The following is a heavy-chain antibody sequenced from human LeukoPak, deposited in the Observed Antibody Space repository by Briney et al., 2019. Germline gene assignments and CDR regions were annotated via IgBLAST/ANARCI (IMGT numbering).Heavy chain of an antibody. D-gene: IGHD3-10*01. Sequence: GGSLRLSCAASGFTFSSGYAMSWVRQAPGKGLEWVSGISGSGGRTYYADSVKGRFTISRDNAKNSLYLQMNSLRAGDTAVYYCARDGRAYYYGSGSYGGMDVWGQGTTVTVSS. CDR1: GFTFSSGYA. CDR3: ARDGRAYYYGSGSYGGMDV. CDR2: ISGSGGRT. V-gene: IGHV3-23*01. J-gene: IGHJ6*02.